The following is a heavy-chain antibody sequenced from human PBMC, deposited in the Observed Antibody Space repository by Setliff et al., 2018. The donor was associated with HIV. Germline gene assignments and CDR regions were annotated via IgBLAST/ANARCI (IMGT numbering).Heavy chain of an antibody. V-gene: IGHV3-7*03. Sequence: PGWSLRLSCAASGFTFNTYWMTWVRQAPGKWLEWVANMNQNGGDKNYVGSVRGRFTISRDNAKSSLYLQMNSLRAEDTAVYYCARDTGWKIDIWGQGTMVTVSS. CDR1: GFTFNTYW. CDR2: MNQNGGDK. CDR3: ARDTGWKIDI. D-gene: IGHD1-1*01. J-gene: IGHJ3*02.